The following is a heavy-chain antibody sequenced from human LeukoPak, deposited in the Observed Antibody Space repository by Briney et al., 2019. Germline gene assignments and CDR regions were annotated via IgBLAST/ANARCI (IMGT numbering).Heavy chain of an antibody. CDR1: GGSISSYY. CDR3: ARVPNYYDSSGYRRNIYFDY. D-gene: IGHD3-22*01. Sequence: SETLSLTCTVSGGSISSYYWSWIRQPPGKGLEWIGYISYSGSTNYNPSLKSRVTISVDMSKNQFSLKLSSVTAADTAVYYCARVPNYYDSSGYRRNIYFDYWGQGTLVTVSS. CDR2: ISYSGST. J-gene: IGHJ4*02. V-gene: IGHV4-59*01.